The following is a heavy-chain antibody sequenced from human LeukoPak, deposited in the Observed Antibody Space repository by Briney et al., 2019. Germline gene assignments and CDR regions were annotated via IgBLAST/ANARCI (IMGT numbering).Heavy chain of an antibody. CDR3: ARDMYSSSSYWFDP. D-gene: IGHD6-6*01. CDR2: IYYSGST. V-gene: IGHV4-59*01. CDR1: GGSISSYY. J-gene: IGHJ5*02. Sequence: PSETLSLTCTVPGGSISSYYWSWIRQPPGKGLEWIGYIYYSGSTNYNPSLKSRVTVSVDTSKNQFSLKLSSVTAADTAVYYCARDMYSSSSYWFDPWGQGTLVTVSS.